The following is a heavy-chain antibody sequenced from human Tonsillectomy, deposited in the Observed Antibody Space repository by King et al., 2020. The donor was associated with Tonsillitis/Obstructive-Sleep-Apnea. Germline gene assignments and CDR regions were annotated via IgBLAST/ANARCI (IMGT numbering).Heavy chain of an antibody. J-gene: IGHJ6*03. CDR1: GFSFSAYA. CDR3: ARPSYGSGVYYYFYMDV. CDR2: ISGDGGYI. Sequence: VQLVESGGGLVKPGGSLRLSCAASGFSFSAYAMTWVRRAPGKGLEWVSPISGDGGYIYYADSVRGRFTISRDNAKNSLYLQMDSLRAEDTAVYYCARPSYGSGVYYYFYMDVWGKGTTVAVS. D-gene: IGHD3-10*01. V-gene: IGHV3-21*01.